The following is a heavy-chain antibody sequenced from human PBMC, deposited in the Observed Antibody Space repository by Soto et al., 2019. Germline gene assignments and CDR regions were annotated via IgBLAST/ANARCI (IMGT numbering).Heavy chain of an antibody. CDR3: AVGSVDIVPTGMKPFDP. CDR2: IIPIFGTA. D-gene: IGHD5-12*01. V-gene: IGHV1-69*12. CDR1: GGTFSNYA. Sequence: QVQLVQSGAEVKKPGSSVKVSCKASGGTFSNYAISWVRQAPGQGLEWMGGIIPIFGTANYAQKFQGRVTVTADESTSTAYVELSSLRAEDTAIYYRAVGSVDIVPTGMKPFDPWGQGTMVTVSS. J-gene: IGHJ5*02.